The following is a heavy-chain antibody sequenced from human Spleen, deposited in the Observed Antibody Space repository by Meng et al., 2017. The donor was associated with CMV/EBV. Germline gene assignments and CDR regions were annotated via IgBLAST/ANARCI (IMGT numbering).Heavy chain of an antibody. V-gene: IGHV1-8*03. D-gene: IGHD5-12*01. CDR3: ARMSGGYDNMYYYGMDV. J-gene: IGHJ6*02. Sequence: ASVKVSCKASGYTFTSYDINWVRQATGQGLEWMGWMNPNSGNTGYAQKFQGRVTITGKTSISTAYMELSSLRSEDTAVYYCARMSGGYDNMYYYGMDVWGQGTTVTVSS. CDR1: GYTFTSYD. CDR2: MNPNSGNT.